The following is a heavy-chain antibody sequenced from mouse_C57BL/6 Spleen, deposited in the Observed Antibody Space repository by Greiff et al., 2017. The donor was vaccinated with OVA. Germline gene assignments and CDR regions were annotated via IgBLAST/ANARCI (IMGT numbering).Heavy chain of an antibody. D-gene: IGHD1-1*01. J-gene: IGHJ1*03. CDR1: GYAFSSYW. Sequence: QVQLQQSGAELVKPGASVKISCKASGYAFSSYWMNWVKQRPGKGLEWIGQIYPGDGDTNYNGKFKGKATLTADKSSSTAYMQLSSLTSEDSAVYFCARSVITTVVGYFDVWGTGTTVTVSS. V-gene: IGHV1-80*01. CDR2: IYPGDGDT. CDR3: ARSVITTVVGYFDV.